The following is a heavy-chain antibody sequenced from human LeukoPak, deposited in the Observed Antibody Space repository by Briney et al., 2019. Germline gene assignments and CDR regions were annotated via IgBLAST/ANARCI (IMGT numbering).Heavy chain of an antibody. CDR1: GDSISSYY. CDR2: ISYTGST. Sequence: PSETLSLTCTVSGDSISSYYWGWIRQPPGKGLEWIGCISYTGSTGYNPSLKSRVTISVDASKNHFSLKLSSVTAADTAVYYCARENESSGYFSLAGAFDIWGQGTVVTVSS. V-gene: IGHV4-59*01. J-gene: IGHJ3*02. CDR3: ARENESSGYFSLAGAFDI. D-gene: IGHD3-22*01.